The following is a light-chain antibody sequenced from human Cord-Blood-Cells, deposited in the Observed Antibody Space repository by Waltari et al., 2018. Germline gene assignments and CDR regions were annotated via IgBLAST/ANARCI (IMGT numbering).Light chain of an antibody. CDR1: QSVSSSY. Sequence: EIVLTQSPGTLSLSPGERATLSCRASQSVSSSYLAWYQQKPGQAPRLLIYGASSRATGIPDRFSGSGSVTDFTRTISRLEPEDVAVYYCQQYGSSPPLTFGGGTKVEIK. CDR3: QQYGSSPPLT. CDR2: GAS. J-gene: IGKJ4*01. V-gene: IGKV3-20*01.